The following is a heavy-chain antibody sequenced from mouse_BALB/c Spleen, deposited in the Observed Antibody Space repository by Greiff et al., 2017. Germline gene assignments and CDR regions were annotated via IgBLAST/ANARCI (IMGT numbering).Heavy chain of an antibody. D-gene: IGHD1-1*01. CDR2: ISSGGSYT. J-gene: IGHJ4*01. Sequence: DVKLVESGGGLVKPGGSLKLSCAASGFTFSSYAMSWVRQTPEKRLEWVATISSGGSYTYYPDSVKGRFTISRDNAKNTLYLQMSSLRSEDTAMYYCARQGTTEGAMDYWGQGTSVTVSS. CDR1: GFTFSSYA. CDR3: ARQGTTEGAMDY. V-gene: IGHV5-9-3*01.